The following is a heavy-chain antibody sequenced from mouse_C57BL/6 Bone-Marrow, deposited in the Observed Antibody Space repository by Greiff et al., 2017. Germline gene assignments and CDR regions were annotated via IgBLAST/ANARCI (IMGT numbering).Heavy chain of an antibody. Sequence: VMLVASGPGLVAPSQSLSITCTVSGFSLTSYAISWVRQPPGKGLEWLGVIWTGGGTNYNSALKSRLSISKDNSKSQVFLKMNSLQTDDTARYYCARISYDGEVYYFDYWGQGTTLTVSS. D-gene: IGHD2-12*01. J-gene: IGHJ2*01. CDR1: GFSLTSYA. CDR3: ARISYDGEVYYFDY. CDR2: IWTGGGT. V-gene: IGHV2-9-1*01.